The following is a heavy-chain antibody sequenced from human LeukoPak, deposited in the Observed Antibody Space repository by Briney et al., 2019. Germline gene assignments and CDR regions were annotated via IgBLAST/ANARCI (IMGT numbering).Heavy chain of an antibody. CDR3: ALPGYSSSHPFDY. CDR1: GGSISSSSYY. V-gene: IGHV4-39*01. Sequence: SETLSLTCTVSGGSISSSSYYWGWIRQPPGKGLEWIGSIYYSGSTYYNPSLKSRVTISVDTFKNQFSLKLSSVTAADTAVYYCALPGYSSSHPFDYWGQGTLVTVSS. J-gene: IGHJ4*02. D-gene: IGHD6-13*01. CDR2: IYYSGST.